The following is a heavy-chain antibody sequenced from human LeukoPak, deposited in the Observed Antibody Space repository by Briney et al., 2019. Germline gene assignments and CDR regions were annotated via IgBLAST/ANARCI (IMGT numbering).Heavy chain of an antibody. CDR3: ARDRTTYPQLGMDV. J-gene: IGHJ6*02. V-gene: IGHV4-59*01. Sequence: SETLSLTCTVSGGSISSYYWSWIRQPPGKGLEWIGYIYYSGSTNYNPSLKSRVTISVDTSKNQFSLKLSSVTAADTAVYYCARDRTTYPQLGMDVWGQGTTVTVSS. D-gene: IGHD4-11*01. CDR1: GGSISSYY. CDR2: IYYSGST.